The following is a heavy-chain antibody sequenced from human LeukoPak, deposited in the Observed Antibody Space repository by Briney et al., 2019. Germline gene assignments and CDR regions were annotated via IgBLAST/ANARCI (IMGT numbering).Heavy chain of an antibody. V-gene: IGHV1-3*01. J-gene: IGHJ6*02. D-gene: IGHD3-3*01. CDR2: INAGNGNT. CDR1: GYTFTSYA. Sequence: ASVKVSCKASGYTFTSYAMHWVRQAPGQRLEWMGWINAGNGNTKYSQKFQGRVTITRDASASTAYMELSSLRSEDTAVYYCAREIFGVVYYYGMDVWGQGTTVTVSS. CDR3: AREIFGVVYYYGMDV.